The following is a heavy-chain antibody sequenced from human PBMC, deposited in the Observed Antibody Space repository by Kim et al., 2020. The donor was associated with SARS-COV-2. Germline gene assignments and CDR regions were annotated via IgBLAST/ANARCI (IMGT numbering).Heavy chain of an antibody. D-gene: IGHD3-22*01. J-gene: IGHJ5*02. CDR1: GGSISSGGYY. Sequence: SETLSLTCTVSGGSISSGGYYWSWIRQHPGKGLEWIGYIYYSGSTYYNPSLKSRVTISVDTSKNQFSLKLSFVTAADTAVYYCARVYYYDSSGYSENNWFDPWGQGTLVTVSS. CDR2: IYYSGST. CDR3: ARVYYYDSSGYSENNWFDP. V-gene: IGHV4-31*03.